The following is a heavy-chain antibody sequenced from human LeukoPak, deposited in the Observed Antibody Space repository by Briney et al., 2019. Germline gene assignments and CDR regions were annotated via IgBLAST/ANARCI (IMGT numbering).Heavy chain of an antibody. Sequence: GGSLRLSCAASGFTFSSYGMHWVRQAPGKGLEWVAFIRYDGSNKFYADSVKARFTISRDNSGNTVHLQMNSLRAEDTALYYCARDRSTGWYHGHWGQGTPVTVSS. V-gene: IGHV3-30*02. CDR2: IRYDGSNK. D-gene: IGHD6-19*01. CDR3: ARDRSTGWYHGH. CDR1: GFTFSSYG. J-gene: IGHJ4*02.